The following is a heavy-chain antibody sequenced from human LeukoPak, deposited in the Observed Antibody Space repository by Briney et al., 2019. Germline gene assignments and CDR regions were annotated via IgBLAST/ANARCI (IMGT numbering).Heavy chain of an antibody. J-gene: IGHJ5*02. CDR1: GGSISSGGYS. D-gene: IGHD6-13*01. Sequence: SQTLSLTCAVSGGSISSGGYSWSWIRQPPGKGLEWIGYIYHSGSTYYNPSLKSRVTISVDRSKNQFSLKLSSVTAADTAVYYCARVGYSSSWYFVDPYTNWFDPWGQGTLVTVSS. CDR3: ARVGYSSSWYFVDPYTNWFDP. V-gene: IGHV4-30-2*01. CDR2: IYHSGST.